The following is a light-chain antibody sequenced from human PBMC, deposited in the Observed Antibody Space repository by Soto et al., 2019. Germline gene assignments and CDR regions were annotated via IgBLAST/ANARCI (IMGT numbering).Light chain of an antibody. V-gene: IGKV3-20*01. Sequence: EIVLTQSPGTLSFSPGERATLSCRASQSVSSSYLAWYQQKPGQAPRLLIYGASSRATGIPDRFSGSGSGTDFTLTISRLEPEDFAVYYCQQYGSSPGITFGQGTRLESK. CDR2: GAS. CDR3: QQYGSSPGIT. CDR1: QSVSSSY. J-gene: IGKJ5*01.